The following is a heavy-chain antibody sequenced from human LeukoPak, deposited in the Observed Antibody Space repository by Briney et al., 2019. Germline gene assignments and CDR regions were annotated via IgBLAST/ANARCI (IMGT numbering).Heavy chain of an antibody. J-gene: IGHJ4*02. CDR1: GFTFSNYG. D-gene: IGHD3-3*01. V-gene: IGHV4-34*01. Sequence: GSLRLSCAASGFTFSNYGMNWVRQPPGKGLEWIGEINHSGSTNYNPSLKSRVTISVDTSKNQFSLKLSSVTAADTAVYYCARGSSYYDFWSGYYRIGYYFDYWGEGTLVTVSS. CDR2: INHSGST. CDR3: ARGSSYYDFWSGYYRIGYYFDY.